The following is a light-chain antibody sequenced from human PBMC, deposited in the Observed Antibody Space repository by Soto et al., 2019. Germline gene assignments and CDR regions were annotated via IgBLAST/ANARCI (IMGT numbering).Light chain of an antibody. CDR2: RSN. CDR3: AAWYDSLSGQV. V-gene: IGLV1-47*01. J-gene: IGLJ2*01. CDR1: TSNVGINS. Sequence: QSVLTQPPSASGTPGQRVTISCSGSTSNVGINSVFWYQHLPGTAPKLLIYRSNQRASGVPDRFSGSKSGTSASLSISGLRSEDEADYYCAAWYDSLSGQVFGGGSKLTVL.